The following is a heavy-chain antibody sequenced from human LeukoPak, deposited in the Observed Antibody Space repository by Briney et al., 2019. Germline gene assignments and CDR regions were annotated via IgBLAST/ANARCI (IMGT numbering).Heavy chain of an antibody. D-gene: IGHD2-2*01. CDR3: ARDRLKMGYCSSTSCYAPYYYYYMDV. V-gene: IGHV1-2*02. CDR1: GYTFNGYY. J-gene: IGHJ6*03. CDR2: INPNSGGT. Sequence: ASVKVSCKASGYTFNGYYKHWVRQAPGQGLEWMGWINPNSGGTNYAQKFQGRVTMTRDTSISTAYMELSRLRSDDTAVYYCARDRLKMGYCSSTSCYAPYYYYYMDVWGKGTTVTISS.